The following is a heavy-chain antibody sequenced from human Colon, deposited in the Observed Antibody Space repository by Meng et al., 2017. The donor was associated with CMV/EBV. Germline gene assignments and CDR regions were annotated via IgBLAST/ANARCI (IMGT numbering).Heavy chain of an antibody. CDR3: GRERNRDWYFDL. Sequence: SETLSLTCSVSGGSINSSQYYWGWIRQPPGKGLEWIASIHYGGSAFYLPSLKSRVTISVDTSKNQFSLNLRSVIAADTAVYYCGRERNRDWYFDLWGRGSLVTVSS. V-gene: IGHV4-39*07. CDR2: IHYGGSA. J-gene: IGHJ2*01. CDR1: GGSINSSQYY.